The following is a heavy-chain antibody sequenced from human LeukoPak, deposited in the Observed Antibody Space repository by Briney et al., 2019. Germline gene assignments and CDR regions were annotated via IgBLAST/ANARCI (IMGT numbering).Heavy chain of an antibody. V-gene: IGHV1-46*01. Sequence: GASVKVSCEASGYTFTSYYMHWVRQAPGQGLEWMGIINPSGGSTSYAQKFQGRVTMTRDTSTSTVYMELSSLRSEDTAVYYCARVPGYSSSWYYYFDYWGQGTLVTVSS. CDR2: INPSGGST. J-gene: IGHJ4*02. CDR3: ARVPGYSSSWYYYFDY. D-gene: IGHD6-13*01. CDR1: GYTFTSYY.